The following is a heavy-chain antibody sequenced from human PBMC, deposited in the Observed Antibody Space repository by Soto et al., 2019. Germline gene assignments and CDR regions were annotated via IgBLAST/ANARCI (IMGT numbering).Heavy chain of an antibody. V-gene: IGHV1-18*04. D-gene: IGHD3-3*01. CDR2: ISAYNGNT. CDR1: GYTFTSYG. Sequence: ASVEVSCKASGYTFTSYGISWVRQAPGQGLEWMGWISAYNGNTNYAQKLQGRVTMTTDTSTSTAYMELRSLRSDDTAVYYCARATIFGVVIVLYYYYGMDVWGQGTTVTVSS. J-gene: IGHJ6*02. CDR3: ARATIFGVVIVLYYYYGMDV.